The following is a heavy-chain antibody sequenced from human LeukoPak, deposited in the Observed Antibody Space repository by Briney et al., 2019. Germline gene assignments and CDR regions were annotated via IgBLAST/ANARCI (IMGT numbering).Heavy chain of an antibody. Sequence: GSSVKVSCKASGGTFSSYAISWVRQAPGQGLEWMGRIIPIFGTAGYAQQFQGRVTITTDESTGQAYMELSSLRSEDTAVYYCARGAHRRDGYNLDWFDPWGQGTLVTVSS. CDR2: IIPIFGTA. CDR3: ARGAHRRDGYNLDWFDP. D-gene: IGHD5-24*01. V-gene: IGHV1-69*05. J-gene: IGHJ5*02. CDR1: GGTFSSYA.